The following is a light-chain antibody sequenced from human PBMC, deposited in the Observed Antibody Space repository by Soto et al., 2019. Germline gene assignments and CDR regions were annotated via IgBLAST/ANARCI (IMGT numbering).Light chain of an antibody. J-gene: IGKJ2*01. V-gene: IGKV3-20*01. Sequence: EIVLTQSPGTLSLSPGERATLSCRASQSLSSSYLAWYQQKPDQSPRLLIYGASSRATGIPDRFSGSGSGTDFTLTLSRLEPEDFASYYCQQYHTFPYTFGQGTKLEIK. CDR2: GAS. CDR3: QQYHTFPYT. CDR1: QSLSSSY.